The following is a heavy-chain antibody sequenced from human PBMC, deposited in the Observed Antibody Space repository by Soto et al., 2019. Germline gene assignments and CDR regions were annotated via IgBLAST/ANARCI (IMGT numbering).Heavy chain of an antibody. D-gene: IGHD3-3*01. CDR1: GYTFTGYY. CDR2: INPNSGAT. V-gene: IGHV1-2*04. J-gene: IGHJ6*02. CDR3: AREGVTIFGVVINKEEHHYGMDV. Sequence: QVQLVQSGAEVKKPGASVQVSCKAPGYTFTGYYMHWVRQAPGQGLEWMGWINPNSGATNYAQTFQGWVTMTRDTSICTGYVELSRLRSDDTAVYYCAREGVTIFGVVINKEEHHYGMDVWGQGTTVTVSS.